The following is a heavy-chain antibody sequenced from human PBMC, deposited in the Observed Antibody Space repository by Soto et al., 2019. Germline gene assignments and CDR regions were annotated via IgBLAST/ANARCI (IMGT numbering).Heavy chain of an antibody. J-gene: IGHJ5*02. D-gene: IGHD5-18*01. CDR3: ASVSGYSYGNSPANWFER. CDR2: IIPIFGTA. CDR1: GGTFSSYA. V-gene: IGHV1-69*13. Sequence: SVKVSCKASGGTFSSYAISWVRQAPGQGLEWMGGIIPIFGTANYAQKFQGRVTITADESTSTAYMELSSLRSEDTAVYYCASVSGYSYGNSPANWFERWGQETLVTVSS.